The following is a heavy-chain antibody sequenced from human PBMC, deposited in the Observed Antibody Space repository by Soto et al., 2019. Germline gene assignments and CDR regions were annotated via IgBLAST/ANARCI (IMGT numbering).Heavy chain of an antibody. V-gene: IGHV3-9*01. CDR3: AKDIKWQWLEGVCAFDI. D-gene: IGHD6-19*01. CDR1: GFTFDDYA. CDR2: ISWNSGSI. Sequence: PGGSLRLSCAASGFTFDDYAMHWVRQAPGKGLEWVSGISWNSGSIGYADSVKGRFTISRDNAKNSLYLQMNSLRAEDTALYYCAKDIKWQWLEGVCAFDIWGQGTMVTVSS. J-gene: IGHJ3*02.